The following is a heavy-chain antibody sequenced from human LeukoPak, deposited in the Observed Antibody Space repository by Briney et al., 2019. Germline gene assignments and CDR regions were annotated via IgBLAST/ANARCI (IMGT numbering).Heavy chain of an antibody. D-gene: IGHD2-2*01. Sequence: ASVKVSCKASGYTFTTYSLAWVRQAPGQSLEWMGWISVNNGGTNYAQSFQDRVTLTRDTSTNTAYLELRSLSSDDTAIIYCATATQPRGYFLHWGQGTQVTVSS. CDR2: ISVNNGGT. CDR1: GYTFTTYS. V-gene: IGHV1-18*01. J-gene: IGHJ1*01. CDR3: ATATQPRGYFLH.